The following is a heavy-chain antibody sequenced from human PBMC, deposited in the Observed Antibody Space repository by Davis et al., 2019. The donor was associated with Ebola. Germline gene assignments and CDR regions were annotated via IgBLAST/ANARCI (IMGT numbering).Heavy chain of an antibody. J-gene: IGHJ5*02. CDR2: IIPVVDTK. CDR1: GGTFTNYA. CDR3: ARGKWFDP. Sequence: AASVKVSCKTSGGTFTNYAVNWVRQAPAQGLAWLGRIIPVVDTKDYAQKFQGRATLTADKATNTAYMELSGLRFDDTAVYYCARGKWFDPWGQGTLVSVTS. V-gene: IGHV1-69*04.